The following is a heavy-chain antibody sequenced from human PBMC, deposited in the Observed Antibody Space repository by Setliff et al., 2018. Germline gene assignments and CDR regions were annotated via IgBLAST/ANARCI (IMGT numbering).Heavy chain of an antibody. J-gene: IGHJ4*02. CDR1: GYTFTTYA. Sequence: ASVKVSCKASGYTFTTYAVHWVRQAPGQRLEWMGWINADNGNPKYSQKFQGRVTITRNTSASTVYMELSSLRSEDTAVYYCARGGQLVYPWDYWGQGTLVTV. CDR3: ARGGQLVYPWDY. V-gene: IGHV1-3*01. D-gene: IGHD2-2*02. CDR2: INADNGNP.